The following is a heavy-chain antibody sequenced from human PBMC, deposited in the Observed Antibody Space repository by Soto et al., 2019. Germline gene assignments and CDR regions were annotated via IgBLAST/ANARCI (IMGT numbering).Heavy chain of an antibody. V-gene: IGHV4-31*02. Sequence: PSETLSLTWTVSGGSISSGGYYWYWIRQHPGKGLEWIGYIYYSGTTYYNPSLKSRVTISVDTSKNQFSLKLSSVTAADTAIYYCVRVLASGYSSSWYLDYWGQGTLVTVSS. CDR1: GGSISSGGYY. D-gene: IGHD6-13*01. CDR3: VRVLASGYSSSWYLDY. J-gene: IGHJ4*02. CDR2: IYYSGTT.